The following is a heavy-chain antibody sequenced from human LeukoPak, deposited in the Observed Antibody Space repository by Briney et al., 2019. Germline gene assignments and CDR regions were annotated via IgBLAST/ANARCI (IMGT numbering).Heavy chain of an antibody. CDR3: AKNRYCRGGSCYSYFDY. J-gene: IGHJ4*02. CDR2: ISGSGGST. D-gene: IGHD2-15*01. V-gene: IGHV3-23*01. Sequence: GGSLRLSCAASGFTFSSYAMSWVRQAPGKGLEWVSAISGSGGSTYYADSVKGRFTISRDNSKNTLYLQMNSLRAEDMAVYYCAKNRYCRGGSCYSYFDYWGQGTLVTVSS. CDR1: GFTFSSYA.